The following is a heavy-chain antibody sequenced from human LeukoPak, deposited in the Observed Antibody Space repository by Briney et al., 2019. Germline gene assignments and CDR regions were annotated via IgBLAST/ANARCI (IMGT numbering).Heavy chain of an antibody. D-gene: IGHD6-19*01. CDR2: VNPNSGGT. J-gene: IGHJ4*02. Sequence: ASVKVSCKASGYTFTGYYMHWVRQAPGQGLGWMGWVNPNSGGTKYAQKFQGRVTMTRDTSISTAYMELSSLRSDDTAIYYCARDSSGRSPLDSWGQGTLVTVSS. V-gene: IGHV1-2*02. CDR3: ARDSSGRSPLDS. CDR1: GYTFTGYY.